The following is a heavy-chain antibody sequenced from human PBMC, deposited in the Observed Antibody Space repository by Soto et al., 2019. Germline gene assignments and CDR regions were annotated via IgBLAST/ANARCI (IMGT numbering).Heavy chain of an antibody. CDR1: GGSVSSGSYY. Sequence: SETLSLTCTVSGGSVSSGSYYWSWIRQPPGKGLEWIGYIYYSGSTNYNPSLKSRVTISVDTSKSQFSLKLSSVTAADTAVYYCARILIGGVIVDYWGQGTLVTVSS. CDR2: IYYSGST. V-gene: IGHV4-61*01. J-gene: IGHJ4*02. CDR3: ARILIGGVIVDY. D-gene: IGHD3-16*02.